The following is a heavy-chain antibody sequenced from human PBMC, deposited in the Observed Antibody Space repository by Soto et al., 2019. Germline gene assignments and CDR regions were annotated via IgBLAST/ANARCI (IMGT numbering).Heavy chain of an antibody. CDR3: ARSDGNYAPFDY. CDR1: GGSISSSSYY. CDR2: IYYSGST. D-gene: IGHD4-17*01. V-gene: IGHV4-39*01. Sequence: QLQLQESGPGLVKPSETLSLTCTVSGGSISSSSYYWGWIRQPPGKGLEWIGRIYYSGSTYYNPSLTSRVTISVDTSKNQFSLKLSSVTAADTAVYYCARSDGNYAPFDYWGQGTLVTVSS. J-gene: IGHJ4*02.